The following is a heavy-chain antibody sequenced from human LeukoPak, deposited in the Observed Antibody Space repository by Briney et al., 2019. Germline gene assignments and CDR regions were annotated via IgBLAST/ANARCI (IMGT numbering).Heavy chain of an antibody. V-gene: IGHV3-48*03. D-gene: IGHD5-24*01. CDR1: GFTFSSYE. Sequence: RGSLRLSCAVSGFTFSSYEMNWVRQAPGKGLEWVSYISSSGSTIYYADSVKGRFTISRDNAKSSLYLQMNSLRAEDTAVYYRARKEIGYYGMDVWGQGTTVTVSS. CDR2: ISSSGSTI. CDR3: ARKEIGYYGMDV. J-gene: IGHJ6*02.